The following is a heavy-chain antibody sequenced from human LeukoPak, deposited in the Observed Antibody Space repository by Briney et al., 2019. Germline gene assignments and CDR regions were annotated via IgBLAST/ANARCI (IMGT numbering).Heavy chain of an antibody. V-gene: IGHV3-9*01. J-gene: IGHJ3*02. Sequence: GRSLRLSCAASGFTFDDYAMHWVRQAPGKGLEWVSGISWNSGSIGYADSVKGRFTISRDNSKNTLFLQIHFLRVDDTAVYYRAKGLSAVTSRPDDTFDIWGQGTMVIVSS. D-gene: IGHD4-17*01. CDR3: AKGLSAVTSRPDDTFDI. CDR1: GFTFDDYA. CDR2: ISWNSGSI.